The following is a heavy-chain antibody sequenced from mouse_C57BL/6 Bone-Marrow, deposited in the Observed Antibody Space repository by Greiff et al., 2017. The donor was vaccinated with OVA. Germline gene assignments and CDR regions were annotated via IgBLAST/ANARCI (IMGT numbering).Heavy chain of an antibody. Sequence: VHLVESGPGLVAPSQSLSITCTVSGFSLTSYAISWVRQPPGKGLEWLGVIWTGGGTNYNSALKSRLSISKDNSKSRVFLKMNSLQTDDTARYYCARDDGYFLGYAMDYWGQGTSVTVSS. J-gene: IGHJ4*01. CDR3: ARDDGYFLGYAMDY. V-gene: IGHV2-9-1*01. D-gene: IGHD2-3*01. CDR2: IWTGGGT. CDR1: GFSLTSYA.